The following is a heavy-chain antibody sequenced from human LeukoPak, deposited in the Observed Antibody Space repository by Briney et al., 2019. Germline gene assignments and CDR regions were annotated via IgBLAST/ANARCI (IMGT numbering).Heavy chain of an antibody. CDR3: ARGQYQLPWGDWFDP. CDR1: GYTFTNYD. D-gene: IGHD2-2*01. Sequence: SVKVSCKASGYTFTNYDINWVRQAPGQGLEWMGGIIPIFGTANYAQKFQGRVTITTDESTSTAYMELSSLRSEDTAVYYCARGQYQLPWGDWFDPWDQGTLVTVSS. CDR2: IIPIFGTA. V-gene: IGHV1-69*05. J-gene: IGHJ5*02.